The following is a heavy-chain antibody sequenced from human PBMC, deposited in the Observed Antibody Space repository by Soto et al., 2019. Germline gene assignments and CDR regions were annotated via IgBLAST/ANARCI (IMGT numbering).Heavy chain of an antibody. V-gene: IGHV1-24*01. CDR1: GHTLTEFS. CDR2: FDPEGGET. CDR3: AAGGPRWLQSPFDY. J-gene: IGHJ4*02. Sequence: QVQLVQSGAEVKKPGASVKVSCKVSGHTLTEFSMHWVRQAPGKGREWMGGFDPEGGETIYAQRFQGRVTMTEDTATVSACMELSSLRADDTAAYYSAAGGPRWLQSPFDYWGQGTLVTVSS. D-gene: IGHD5-12*01.